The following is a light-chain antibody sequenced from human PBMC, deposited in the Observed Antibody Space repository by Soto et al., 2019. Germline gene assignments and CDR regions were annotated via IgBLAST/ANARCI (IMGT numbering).Light chain of an antibody. Sequence: DMVLTQSPDTLSWSPGERATLSCRASQSVSSSYVAWYQQKPGQAPRLLIYAASSRAAGIPDRFSGSGSGTDFTLTISRLEPEDSAVYYCQQFVNSPPAWAFGEGTKVEIK. CDR1: QSVSSSY. CDR3: QQFVNSPPAWA. V-gene: IGKV3-20*01. J-gene: IGKJ1*01. CDR2: AAS.